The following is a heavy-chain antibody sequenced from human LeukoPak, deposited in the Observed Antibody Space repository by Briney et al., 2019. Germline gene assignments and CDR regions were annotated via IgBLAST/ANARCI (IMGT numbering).Heavy chain of an antibody. V-gene: IGHV3-23*01. J-gene: IGHJ4*02. Sequence: PGGSLRLSCAASGFTFSGYAMNWVRQAPGKGLEWVSTISGSGGSSYYADSVKGRFTISRDNSKNTLYLQMNSLRAEDTPVYYCAKRGDGYFYYFDYWGQGTLVTVSS. D-gene: IGHD5-24*01. CDR2: ISGSGGSS. CDR1: GFTFSGYA. CDR3: AKRGDGYFYYFDY.